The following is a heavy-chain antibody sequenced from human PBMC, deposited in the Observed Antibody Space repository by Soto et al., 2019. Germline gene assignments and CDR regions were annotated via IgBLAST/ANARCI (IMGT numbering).Heavy chain of an antibody. CDR3: ARAYYDSSGYYRYFDY. D-gene: IGHD3-22*01. J-gene: IGHJ4*02. CDR2: ISSSSSTI. Sequence: GWSLRLACAASVFTFISYSMNWVRQAPGKGLEWVSYISSSSSTIYYADSVKGRFTISRDNAKNSLYLQMNSLRDEDTAVYYCARAYYDSSGYYRYFDYWGQGTLVTVSS. V-gene: IGHV3-48*02. CDR1: VFTFISYS.